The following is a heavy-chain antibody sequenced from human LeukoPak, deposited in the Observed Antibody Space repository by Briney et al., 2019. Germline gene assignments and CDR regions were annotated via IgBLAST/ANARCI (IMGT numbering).Heavy chain of an antibody. CDR2: IYYSGST. V-gene: IGHV4-59*01. CDR1: GGSISSYY. D-gene: IGHD4-11*01. CDR3: ARDYSRWFDP. Sequence: PLETLSLTCTVSGGSISSYYWSWIRQPPGKGLEWIGYIYYSGSTNYNPSLKSRVTISVDTSKNQFSLKLSSVTAADTAVYYCARDYSRWFDPWGQGILVTVSS. J-gene: IGHJ5*02.